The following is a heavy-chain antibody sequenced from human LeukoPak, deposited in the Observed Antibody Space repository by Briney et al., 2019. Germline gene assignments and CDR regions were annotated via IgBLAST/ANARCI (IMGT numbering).Heavy chain of an antibody. D-gene: IGHD3-10*01. CDR1: GYTFTSYA. CDR3: ARDRITMVRGVTRVNWFDP. Sequence: ASVTVSCKASGYTFTSYAMNWVRQAPGQGLEWMGWINTNTGNPTYAQGFTGRFVFSLDTSVSTAYLQISSLKAEDTAVYYCARDRITMVRGVTRVNWFDPWGQGTLVTVSS. V-gene: IGHV7-4-1*02. J-gene: IGHJ5*02. CDR2: INTNTGNP.